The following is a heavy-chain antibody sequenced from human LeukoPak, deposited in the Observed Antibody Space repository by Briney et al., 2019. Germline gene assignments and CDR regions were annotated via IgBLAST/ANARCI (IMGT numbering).Heavy chain of an antibody. D-gene: IGHD6-13*01. CDR2: INHSGST. V-gene: IGHV4-34*01. J-gene: IGHJ3*02. Sequence: PPETLSLTCAVYGGSFSGYYWSWIRQPPGKGLEWIGEINHSGSTNYNPSLKSRVTISVDTSKNQFSLKLSSVTAADTAVYYCARGQPVAATAFDIWGQGTMVTVSS. CDR1: GGSFSGYY. CDR3: ARGQPVAATAFDI.